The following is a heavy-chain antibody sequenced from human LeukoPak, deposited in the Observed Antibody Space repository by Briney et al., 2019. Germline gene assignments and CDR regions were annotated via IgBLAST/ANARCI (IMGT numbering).Heavy chain of an antibody. D-gene: IGHD1-26*01. CDR3: ARDPWDPHEYFDY. CDR2: IKQDGSEK. Sequence: TGGSLRLSCAASGFTFSSFWMSWVRQAPGKGLEWVANIKQDGSEKYYVDSVKGRFTISRDNAKNSLYLQMNSLRAEDTAVYYCARDPWDPHEYFDYWGQGTLVTVSS. CDR1: GFTFSSFW. J-gene: IGHJ4*02. V-gene: IGHV3-7*01.